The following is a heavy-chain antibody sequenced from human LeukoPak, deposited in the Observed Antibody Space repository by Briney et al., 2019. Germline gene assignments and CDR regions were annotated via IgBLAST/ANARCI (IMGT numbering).Heavy chain of an antibody. D-gene: IGHD3-22*01. J-gene: IGHJ4*02. CDR1: GFTFNRYA. Sequence: PGGSLRLSCAASGFTFNRYAMYAMNWVRQAPGRGLEWVLSISGSGGGTYYSDSVKGRFTISRDNSKNTLYLQMNSLRAEDTAVYYCAKDYYDSSGYYLDYWGQGTLVTVS. CDR2: ISGSGGGT. V-gene: IGHV3-23*01. CDR3: AKDYYDSSGYYLDY.